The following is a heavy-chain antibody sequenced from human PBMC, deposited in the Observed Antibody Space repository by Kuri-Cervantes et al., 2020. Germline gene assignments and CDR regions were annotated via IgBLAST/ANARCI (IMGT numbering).Heavy chain of an antibody. J-gene: IGHJ6*02. V-gene: IGHV4-39*07. CDR2: IYYSGST. Sequence: SETLSLTCAVYGGSISSSTYYWAWIRQPPGKGLEWIGSIYYSGSTYYNPSLKSRVTISVDTSKNQFSLKLSSVTAADTAVYYCARGLVATISSDYYYYYGMDVWGQGTTVTVSS. CDR3: ARGLVATISSDYYYYYGMDV. D-gene: IGHD5-12*01. CDR1: GGSISSSTYY.